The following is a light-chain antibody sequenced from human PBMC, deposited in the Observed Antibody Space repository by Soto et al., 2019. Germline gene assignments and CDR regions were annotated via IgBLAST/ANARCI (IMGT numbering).Light chain of an antibody. CDR2: DAS. CDR3: QQYNSYSRMWT. Sequence: DIQMTQSPSTLSASVGDRVTITCRASQTISSWLAWYQQKPGKAPKLLIFDASSLESGVPSRFSGSGSGTEFTLTISSLQPDDFATYYCQQYNSYSRMWTFGQGTRWIS. J-gene: IGKJ1*01. CDR1: QTISSW. V-gene: IGKV1-5*01.